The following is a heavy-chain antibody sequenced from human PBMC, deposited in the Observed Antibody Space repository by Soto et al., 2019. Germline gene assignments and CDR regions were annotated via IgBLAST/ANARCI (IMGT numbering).Heavy chain of an antibody. CDR3: ARDRASDYGDYYGMDV. V-gene: IGHV1-3*01. J-gene: IGHJ6*02. Sequence: GASVKVSCKASGYTFTSYAMHWGRQAPGQRLEWMGWINAGNGNTKYSQKFQGRVTITRDTSASTAYMELSSLRSEDTAVYYCARDRASDYGDYYGMDVWGQGTTVTVSS. CDR2: INAGNGNT. D-gene: IGHD4-17*01. CDR1: GYTFTSYA.